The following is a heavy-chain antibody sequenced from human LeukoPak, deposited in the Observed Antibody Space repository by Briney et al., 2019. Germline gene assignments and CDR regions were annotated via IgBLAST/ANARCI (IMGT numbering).Heavy chain of an antibody. D-gene: IGHD4-11*01. V-gene: IGHV3-30*03. Sequence: GGSLRLSCAASGFTFSNYGMHWVRQVPGRGLEWLALISYDGSIKYYADSVKGRFTISRDNSKNTFYLQLNTLRAEDTAVYYCARDSLRAALHYMDVWGKGATVTVSS. CDR1: GFTFSNYG. J-gene: IGHJ6*03. CDR2: ISYDGSIK. CDR3: ARDSLRAALHYMDV.